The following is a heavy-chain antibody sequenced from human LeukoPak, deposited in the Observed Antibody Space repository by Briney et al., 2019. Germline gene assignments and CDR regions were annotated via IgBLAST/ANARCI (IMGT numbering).Heavy chain of an antibody. Sequence: SVEVSCKASGGTFSSYAISWVRQAPGQGLEWMGGIIPIFGTANYAQKFQGRVTITADESTSTAYMELSSLRSEDTAVYYCAAAVITTYWFDPWGQGTLVTVSS. CDR1: GGTFSSYA. V-gene: IGHV1-69*01. D-gene: IGHD3-22*01. CDR3: AAAVITTYWFDP. CDR2: IIPIFGTA. J-gene: IGHJ5*02.